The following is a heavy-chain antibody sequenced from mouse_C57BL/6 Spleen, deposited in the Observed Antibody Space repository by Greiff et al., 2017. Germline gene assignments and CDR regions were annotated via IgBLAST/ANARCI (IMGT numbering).Heavy chain of an antibody. CDR1: GYTFTDYE. D-gene: IGHD2-4*01. V-gene: IGHV1-15*01. Sequence: VQLQESGAELVRPGASVTLSCKASGYTFTDYEMHWVKQTPVHGLEWIGAIDPETGGTAYNQKFKGKAILTADKSSSTAYMELRSLTSEDSAVYYCTSHYDYGAWFAYWGQGTLVTVSA. J-gene: IGHJ3*01. CDR3: TSHYDYGAWFAY. CDR2: IDPETGGT.